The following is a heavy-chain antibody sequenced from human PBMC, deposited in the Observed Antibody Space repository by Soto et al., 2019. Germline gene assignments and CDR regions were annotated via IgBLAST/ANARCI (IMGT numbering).Heavy chain of an antibody. V-gene: IGHV1-46*01. CDR2: INPSGGST. Sequence: SVKVSCKSSGYTFTSYYMHWVRQAPGQGLEWMGIINPSGGSTSYAQKFQGRVTMTRDTSTSTVYMELSSLRSEDTAVYYCARWGNSGSYVSPFDYWGQGTLVTVSS. CDR3: ARWGNSGSYVSPFDY. CDR1: GYTFTSYY. J-gene: IGHJ4*02. D-gene: IGHD1-26*01.